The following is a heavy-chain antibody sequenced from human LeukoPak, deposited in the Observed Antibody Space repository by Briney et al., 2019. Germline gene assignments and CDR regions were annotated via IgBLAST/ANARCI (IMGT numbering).Heavy chain of an antibody. V-gene: IGHV1-2*02. J-gene: IGHJ5*02. Sequence: GASVKVSCKASGYTFTGYYMHWVRQAPGQVLEWMGWINPNSGATKYAQKFEGRVTMTRDTSISTAYMEVSSLRSDDTAMYYCPRVSWYGDPPSSWFDPWGQGTPVTVSS. CDR2: INPNSGAT. D-gene: IGHD4-17*01. CDR3: PRVSWYGDPPSSWFDP. CDR1: GYTFTGYY.